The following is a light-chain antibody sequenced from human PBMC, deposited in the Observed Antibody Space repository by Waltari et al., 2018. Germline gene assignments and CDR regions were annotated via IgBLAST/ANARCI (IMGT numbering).Light chain of an antibody. V-gene: IGLV2-23*02. CDR3: CSYAGSGTYV. Sequence: QSALTQPASVSGTPGQSITISCTGTNSDVGNYNLVSWYQHHPGEAPKLMICEVIKRPSGVSNRVAGSKSGNTASLTSSGLQAEDEADYYCCSYAGSGTYVFGTGTKVTVL. CDR2: EVI. J-gene: IGLJ1*01. CDR1: NSDVGNYNL.